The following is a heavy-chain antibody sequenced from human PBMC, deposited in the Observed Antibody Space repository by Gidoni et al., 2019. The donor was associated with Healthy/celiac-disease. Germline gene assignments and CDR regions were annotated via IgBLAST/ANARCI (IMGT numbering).Heavy chain of an antibody. D-gene: IGHD3-3*01. Sequence: EVQLLESGGGLVQPGGSLRLSCAASGFTFSSDAMSWVRQAPGKGMEWVSAISGSGGSTYYADSVKGRFTISRDNSKNTLYLQMNSLRAEDTAVYYCAKGYDFWSGYSDYWGQGTLVTVSS. CDR3: AKGYDFWSGYSDY. CDR2: ISGSGGST. V-gene: IGHV3-23*01. J-gene: IGHJ4*02. CDR1: GFTFSSDA.